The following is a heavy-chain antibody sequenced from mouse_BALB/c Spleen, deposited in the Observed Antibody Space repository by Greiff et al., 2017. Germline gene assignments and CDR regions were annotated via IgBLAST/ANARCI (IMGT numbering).Heavy chain of an antibody. CDR2: IYPGNGDT. V-gene: IGHV1-12*01. J-gene: IGHJ4*01. D-gene: IGHD4-1*01. Sequence: QVQLQQPGAELVKPGASVKMSCKASGYTFTSYNMHWVKQTPGQGLEWIGAIYPGNGDTSYNQKFKGKATLTADKSSSTAYMQLSSLTSEDSAVYYCARSTNSYAMDYWGQGTSVTVSS. CDR3: ARSTNSYAMDY. CDR1: GYTFTSYN.